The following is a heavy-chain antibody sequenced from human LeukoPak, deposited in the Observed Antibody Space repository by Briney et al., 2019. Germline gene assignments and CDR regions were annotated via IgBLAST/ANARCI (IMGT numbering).Heavy chain of an antibody. CDR3: AREINKWFDP. Sequence: GSLRLSCAASGFTFSSHWMHWVRRAPGKGLVWVSRISPDGSTTKNADSVKGRFTISRDNARSTLFLQLNSLRAEDTAVYYCAREINKWFDPWGQGTLVTVSS. CDR1: GFTFSSHW. J-gene: IGHJ5*02. V-gene: IGHV3-74*03. CDR2: ISPDGSTT.